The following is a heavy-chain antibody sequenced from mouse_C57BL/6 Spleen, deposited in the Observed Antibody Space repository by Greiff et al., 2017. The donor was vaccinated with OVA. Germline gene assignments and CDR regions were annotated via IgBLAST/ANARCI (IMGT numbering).Heavy chain of an antibody. Sequence: QVQLQQPGAELVKPGASVKVSCKASGYTFTSYWMHWVKQRPGQGLEWIGRIHPSDSDTNYNQKFKGKATLTVDKSSSTAYMQLSSLTSEDSAVYYCAPYYSNYADYYAMDYWGQGTSVTVSS. CDR2: IHPSDSDT. CDR1: GYTFTSYW. V-gene: IGHV1-74*01. D-gene: IGHD2-5*01. CDR3: APYYSNYADYYAMDY. J-gene: IGHJ4*01.